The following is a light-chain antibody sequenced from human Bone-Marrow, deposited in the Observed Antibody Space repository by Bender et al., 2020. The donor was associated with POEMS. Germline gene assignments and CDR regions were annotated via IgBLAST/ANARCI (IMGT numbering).Light chain of an antibody. J-gene: IGLJ3*02. Sequence: QSALTQPRSVSGSPGQSVTISCTGTSSDVGGYNFVSWYQQHPGRAPKVMIYDVNKRPSGVPDRFSGSKSGNTASLTISGLQAEDEANYFCCSYAGTFWVFGGGTKVTVL. V-gene: IGLV2-11*01. CDR2: DVN. CDR1: SSDVGGYNF. CDR3: CSYAGTFWV.